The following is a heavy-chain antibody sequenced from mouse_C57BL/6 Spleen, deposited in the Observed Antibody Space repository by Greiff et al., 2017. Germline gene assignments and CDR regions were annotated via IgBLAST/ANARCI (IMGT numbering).Heavy chain of an antibody. CDR3: ARRHYSFGY. Sequence: EVQVVESGPGLVKPSQSLSLTCSVTGYSITRGYYWNWIRQFPGNKLERLGYISYDGSNNYNPSLKNRIPITRDTSKNQFFLKLNSVTTEDTATYFCARRHYSFGYWGQGTTLTVAS. CDR2: ISYDGSN. J-gene: IGHJ2*01. CDR1: GYSITRGYY. D-gene: IGHD1-1*01. V-gene: IGHV3-6*01.